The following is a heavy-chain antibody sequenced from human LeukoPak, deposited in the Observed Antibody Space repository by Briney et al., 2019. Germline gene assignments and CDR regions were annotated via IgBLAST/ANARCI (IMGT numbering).Heavy chain of an antibody. V-gene: IGHV4-59*01. CDR3: ARRGYSYGKNYYMDV. D-gene: IGHD5-18*01. J-gene: IGHJ6*03. CDR2: IYYSGST. Sequence: SATLSLTCTVSGGSISSYYWSWIRQPPGKGLKWIGYIYYSGSTNYNPSLKSRVTISVDTSKKQFSPKLSSVTAADTAVYYCARRGYSYGKNYYMDVWGKGTTVTVSS. CDR1: GGSISSYY.